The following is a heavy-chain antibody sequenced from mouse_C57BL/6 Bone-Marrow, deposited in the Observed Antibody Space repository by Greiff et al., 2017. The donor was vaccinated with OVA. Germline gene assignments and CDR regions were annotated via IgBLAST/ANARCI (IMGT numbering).Heavy chain of an antibody. Sequence: VQLQQSGPELVKPGASVKISCKASGYTFTDYYMNWVKQSHGKSLEWIGDINPNNGGTSYNQKFKGKATLTVDKSSSTAYMELRSLTSEDSAVYYCARFDYYGSSYNYYAMDYWGQGTSVTVSS. D-gene: IGHD1-1*01. CDR2: INPNNGGT. J-gene: IGHJ4*01. V-gene: IGHV1-26*01. CDR1: GYTFTDYY. CDR3: ARFDYYGSSYNYYAMDY.